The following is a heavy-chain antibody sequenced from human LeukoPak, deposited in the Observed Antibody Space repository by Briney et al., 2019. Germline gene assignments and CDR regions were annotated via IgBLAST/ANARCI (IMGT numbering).Heavy chain of an antibody. Sequence: PGASMKVPCKASGYTFTNYGISWVRQAPGQGLEWMAWISAYNGNTNHAQKFQDRVTMTTDTSTSTASMELRSLTSDDTAVYYCARDSSVAGSFDSWGQGTLVTVSS. CDR1: GYTFTNYG. CDR3: ARDSSVAGSFDS. V-gene: IGHV1-18*04. D-gene: IGHD6-19*01. J-gene: IGHJ4*02. CDR2: ISAYNGNT.